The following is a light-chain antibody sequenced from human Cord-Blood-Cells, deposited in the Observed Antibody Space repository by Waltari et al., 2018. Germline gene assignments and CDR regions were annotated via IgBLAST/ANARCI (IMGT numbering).Light chain of an antibody. CDR2: HNN. J-gene: IGLJ3*02. V-gene: IGLV1-51*01. Sequence: QSVLTQPPSVSAASGSKVPISCSGCSSTIGNNSGSRYQQVPGTAPRLLIYHNNKRPSGIPHRFSGSKSGTSATLGITGLQTGDEADYYCGTWDSCLSAWVFGGGTKLTVL. CDR1: SSTIGNNS. CDR3: GTWDSCLSAWV.